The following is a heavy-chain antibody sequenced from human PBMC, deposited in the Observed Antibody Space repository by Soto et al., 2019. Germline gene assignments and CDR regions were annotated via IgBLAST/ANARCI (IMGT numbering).Heavy chain of an antibody. V-gene: IGHV5-10-1*01. CDR3: ARQVVAANPGHYYYGMDV. Sequence: PGESLKISCKGSGYSFTSYWISWVRQMPGKGLEWMGRIDPSDSYTNYSPSFQGHVTISADKSISTAYLQWSSLKASDTAMYYCARQVVAANPGHYYYGMDVWGQGTTVTVSS. CDR2: IDPSDSYT. D-gene: IGHD2-15*01. CDR1: GYSFTSYW. J-gene: IGHJ6*02.